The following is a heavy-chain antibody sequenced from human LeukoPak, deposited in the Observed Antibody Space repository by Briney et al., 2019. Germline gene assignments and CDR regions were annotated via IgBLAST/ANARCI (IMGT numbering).Heavy chain of an antibody. Sequence: ASVKVSCKASGYTFTSYGISWVRQAPGQGLEWMGWISAYNGNTNYAQKLQGRVTMTTDTSTSTAYMELRSLRSDDTAVYYCARDLRFPVQYFDLGPVVSDYWGQGTLVTVSS. CDR3: ARDLRFPVQYFDLGPVVSDY. CDR1: GYTFTSYG. V-gene: IGHV1-18*01. J-gene: IGHJ4*02. D-gene: IGHD3-9*01. CDR2: ISAYNGNT.